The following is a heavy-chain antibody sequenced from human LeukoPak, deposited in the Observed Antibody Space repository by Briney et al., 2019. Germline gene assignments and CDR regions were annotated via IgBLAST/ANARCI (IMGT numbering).Heavy chain of an antibody. D-gene: IGHD2-21*02. V-gene: IGHV4-4*07. CDR2: IYTTGIT. J-gene: IGHJ4*02. CDR3: ARGRNCGGDCYYFHY. CDR1: GGSISGYY. Sequence: SETLSLTCTVSGGSISGYYWSWIRQPAGKGLEWIGRIYTTGITNYNPSLKSRVTMSVDTSKNQFSLKLTSVTAADTAVYYCARGRNCGGDCYYFHYWGQGTLVTVPS.